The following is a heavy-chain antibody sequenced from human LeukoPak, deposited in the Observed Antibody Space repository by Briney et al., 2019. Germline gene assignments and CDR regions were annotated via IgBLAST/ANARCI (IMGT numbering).Heavy chain of an antibody. CDR1: GGSPSSFY. D-gene: IGHD5-18*01. V-gene: IGHV4-4*07. CDR3: ARGRGYSYGWFSPDAFDS. J-gene: IGHJ3*02. CDR2: IYTSGST. Sequence: PSETLSLTCTVSGGSPSSFYWSWIRPPAGEGLEWIGRIYTSGSTTYNTSPKSRVTMSVDTSKNQFSLKLSSVTAADTAVYYCARGRGYSYGWFSPDAFDSWGQGTMVTVSS.